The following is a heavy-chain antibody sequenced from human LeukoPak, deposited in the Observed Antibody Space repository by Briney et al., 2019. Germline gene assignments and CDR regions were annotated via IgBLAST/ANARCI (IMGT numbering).Heavy chain of an antibody. D-gene: IGHD1-1*01. CDR2: RWYEGSNK. Sequence: PGRSLRLSCAASGFTFSSYGMHWVRQAPGKGLEWVAVRWYEGSNKYYADSVKGRFTISTDNSQNTLYLQMNSLRAEDTAVYYCARVEYNWNDLKIDCWGQGTLVTVSS. J-gene: IGHJ4*02. CDR1: GFTFSSYG. CDR3: ARVEYNWNDLKIDC. V-gene: IGHV3-33*01.